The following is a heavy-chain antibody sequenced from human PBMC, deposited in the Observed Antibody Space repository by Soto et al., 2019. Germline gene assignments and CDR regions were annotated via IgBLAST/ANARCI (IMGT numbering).Heavy chain of an antibody. V-gene: IGHV3-23*01. CDR2: ISGSGGST. Sequence: PGWSLRLSCASSVFTFISYAMSWVRQAPGKGLEWVSAISGSGGSTYYADSVKGRFTISRDNSKNTLYLQMNSLRAEDTAVYYCAKRWGSSSWEFDYWGRGTLVTVSS. CDR1: VFTFISYA. CDR3: AKRWGSSSWEFDY. D-gene: IGHD6-13*01. J-gene: IGHJ4*02.